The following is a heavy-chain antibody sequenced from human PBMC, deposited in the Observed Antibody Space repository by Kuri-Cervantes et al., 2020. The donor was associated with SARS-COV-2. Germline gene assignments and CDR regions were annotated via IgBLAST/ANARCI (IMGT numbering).Heavy chain of an antibody. CDR1: GFTFSSYA. J-gene: IGHJ4*02. Sequence: GESLKISCAASGFTFSSYAMSWVRQAPGKGLEWVSAISGSGGSTYYADSVKGRFTISRDNSKNTLYLQMNSLRAEDSAVYYCANSYYDTTTVPRLDYWGQGTLVTVSS. CDR3: ANSYYDTTTVPRLDY. CDR2: ISGSGGST. V-gene: IGHV3-23*01. D-gene: IGHD3-22*01.